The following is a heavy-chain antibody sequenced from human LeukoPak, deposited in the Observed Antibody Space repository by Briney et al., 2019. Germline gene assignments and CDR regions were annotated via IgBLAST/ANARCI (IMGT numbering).Heavy chain of an antibody. CDR3: ARALDCTNGVCFGDDAFDI. Sequence: ASVKVSCKASGGTSSSYTISWVRQAPGQGLEWMGRIIPIDGVENYAQKFQGRVTITADKLTSTAYMELSSLRSEDTAVYYCARALDCTNGVCFGDDAFDIWGQGAMVTVPS. J-gene: IGHJ3*02. D-gene: IGHD2-8*01. V-gene: IGHV1-69*02. CDR1: GGTSSSYT. CDR2: IIPIDGVE.